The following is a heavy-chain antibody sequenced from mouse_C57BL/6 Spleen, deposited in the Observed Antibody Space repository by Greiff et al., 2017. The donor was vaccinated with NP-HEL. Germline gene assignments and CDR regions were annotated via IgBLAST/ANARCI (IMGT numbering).Heavy chain of an antibody. Sequence: VQLQQSGPELVKPGASVKISCKASGYTFTDYYMNWVKQSHGKSLEWIGDINPNNGGTSYNQKFKGKATLTVDKSSSTAYMELRSLTSEDSAVYYCARFITTVVASPGRFDVWGTGTTVTVSS. CDR3: ARFITTVVASPGRFDV. CDR2: INPNNGGT. CDR1: GYTFTDYY. V-gene: IGHV1-26*01. J-gene: IGHJ1*03. D-gene: IGHD1-1*01.